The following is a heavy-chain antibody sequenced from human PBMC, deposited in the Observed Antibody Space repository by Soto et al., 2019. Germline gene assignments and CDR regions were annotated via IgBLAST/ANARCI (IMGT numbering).Heavy chain of an antibody. CDR2: IWYDGSNK. CDR1: GFTFSSYG. Sequence: GGSLRLSCAASGFTFSSYGMHWVRQAPGKGLEWVAVIWYDGSNKYYADSVKGRFTISRDNSKNTLYLQMNSLRAEDTAVYYCARGYYYDSSGYLTFDYWGQGTLVTVS. V-gene: IGHV3-33*01. D-gene: IGHD3-22*01. CDR3: ARGYYYDSSGYLTFDY. J-gene: IGHJ4*02.